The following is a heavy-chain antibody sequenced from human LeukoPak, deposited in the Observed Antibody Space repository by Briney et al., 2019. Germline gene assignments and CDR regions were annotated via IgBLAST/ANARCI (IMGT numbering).Heavy chain of an antibody. CDR1: GFTFNRNG. CDR2: IWFDGSRE. D-gene: IGHD3-22*01. CDR3: ARWLSYKIDSNGFLDY. V-gene: IGHV3-33*01. J-gene: IGHJ4*02. Sequence: GGSLRLSCAASGFTFNRNGMHWVRQAPGKGLEWVALIWFDGSREYYGDSVKGRFIISRDNSKNTLYLQMNSLRAEDTAVYYCARWLSYKIDSNGFLDYWGQGTLVTVSS.